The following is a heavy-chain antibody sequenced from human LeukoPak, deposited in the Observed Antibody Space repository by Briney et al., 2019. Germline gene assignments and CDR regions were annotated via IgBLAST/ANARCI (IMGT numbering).Heavy chain of an antibody. CDR1: GFTFSSTW. J-gene: IGHJ4*02. Sequence: GGSLRLSCAASGFTFSSTWMTWVRQAPGKGLEWVANIKEDGSETYYVDSMEGRFTISRDNTKNSLYLQMNGLRDEDTALYYCVRHQGTTFDYWGQGTLVTVSS. CDR2: IKEDGSET. V-gene: IGHV3-7*01. D-gene: IGHD1-1*01. CDR3: VRHQGTTFDY.